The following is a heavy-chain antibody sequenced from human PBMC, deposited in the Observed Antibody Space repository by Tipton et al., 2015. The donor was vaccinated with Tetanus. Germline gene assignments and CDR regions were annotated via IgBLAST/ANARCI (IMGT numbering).Heavy chain of an antibody. CDR2: ISYDGSNK. D-gene: IGHD6-19*01. CDR1: GFTFSSYA. CDR3: ARDFSSYSSGPMDYYYYGMDV. V-gene: IGHV3-30-3*01. Sequence: LVQSGGGVVQPGRSLRLSCAASGFTFSSYAMHWVRQAPGKGLEWVAVISYDGSNKYYADSVKGRFTISRDNSKNTLYLQMNSLRAEDTAVYYCARDFSSYSSGPMDYYYYGMDVWGQGTTVTVSS. J-gene: IGHJ6*02.